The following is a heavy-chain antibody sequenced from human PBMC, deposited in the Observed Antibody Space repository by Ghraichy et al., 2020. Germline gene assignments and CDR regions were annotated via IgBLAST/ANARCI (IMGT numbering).Heavy chain of an antibody. J-gene: IGHJ3*02. CDR2: INPGNGDT. CDR1: GYSFTSYA. V-gene: IGHV1-3*01. CDR3: ARGRISSAYDAYDI. Sequence: ASVKVSCKASGYSFTSYAMHWVRQAPGQRLEWMGWINPGNGDTKYSQKFQDRVTIIRDTSASTAYMDLSSLRSEDTAIYYCARGRISSAYDAYDIWGQGTMVTVSS. D-gene: IGHD6-13*01.